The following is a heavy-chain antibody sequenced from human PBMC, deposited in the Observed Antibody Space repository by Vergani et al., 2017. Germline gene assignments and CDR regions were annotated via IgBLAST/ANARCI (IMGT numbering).Heavy chain of an antibody. J-gene: IGHJ6*02. D-gene: IGHD3-9*01. CDR1: GGSISSGSYY. CDR3: ARDRYDILGYYYYGMDV. Sequence: QVQLQESGPGLVKPSQTLSLTCTVSGGSISSGSYYWSWIRQPAGKGLEWIGRIYTSGSTNYNPSLKSRVTISVDTSKNQFSLKLSSVTAADTAVYYCARDRYDILGYYYYGMDVWGQGTTVTVSS. CDR2: IYTSGST. V-gene: IGHV4-61*02.